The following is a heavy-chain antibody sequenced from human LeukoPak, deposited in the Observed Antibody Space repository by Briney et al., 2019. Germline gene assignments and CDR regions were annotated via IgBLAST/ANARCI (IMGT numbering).Heavy chain of an antibody. D-gene: IGHD5-12*01. CDR1: GFTFSSYS. J-gene: IGHJ4*02. CDR2: IIRSSSYI. Sequence: GGSLRLSCAASGFTFSSYSMNWVRQAPGKGLELVSSIIRSSSYIYYADSVKGRFTISRDNAKNSLYLQMNSLRAEDTAVYYCARCTSGYSGYDLVSDFDYWGQGTLVTVSS. CDR3: ARCTSGYSGYDLVSDFDY. V-gene: IGHV3-21*01.